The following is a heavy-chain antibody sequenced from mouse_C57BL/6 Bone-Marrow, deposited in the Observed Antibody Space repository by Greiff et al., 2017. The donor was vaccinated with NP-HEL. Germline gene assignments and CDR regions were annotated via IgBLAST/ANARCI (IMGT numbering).Heavy chain of an antibody. CDR1: GYTFTDYE. V-gene: IGHV1-15*01. CDR3: TRGRWLLKLAY. CDR2: IDPETGGT. D-gene: IGHD2-3*01. J-gene: IGHJ3*01. Sequence: VKLMESGAELVRPGASVTLSCKASGYTFTDYEMHWVKQTPVHGLEWIGAIDPETGGTAYNQKFKGKAILTADKSSSTAYMELRSLTSEDSAVYYCTRGRWLLKLAYWGQGTLVTVSA.